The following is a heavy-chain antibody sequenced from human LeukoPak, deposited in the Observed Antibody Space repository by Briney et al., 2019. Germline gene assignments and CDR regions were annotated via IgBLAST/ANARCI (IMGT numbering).Heavy chain of an antibody. CDR1: GGSISSYY. CDR3: ARVNYDFWSGYQYHYFDY. D-gene: IGHD3-3*01. J-gene: IGHJ4*02. V-gene: IGHV4-4*07. CDR2: IYTSGST. Sequence: PSETLSLTXTVSGGSISSYYWSWIRQPAGKGLEWIGRIYTSGSTNYNPSLKRRVTMSVDTSKNQFSLKLSSVTAADTAVYYCARVNYDFWSGYQYHYFDYWGQGTLVTVSS.